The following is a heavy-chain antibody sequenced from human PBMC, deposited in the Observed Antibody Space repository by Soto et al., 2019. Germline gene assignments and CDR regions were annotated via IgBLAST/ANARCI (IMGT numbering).Heavy chain of an antibody. Sequence: EVQLEDSGGGLVQPGGSLRLSCAASGFSFSNYNMNWARQAPGKGLEWVSYISSSSSTIYYADSVKGRFTISRDNAKNSLCLQMNSLRDEDTAVYYCARDLYDYAMDVWGQGTTVTVSS. CDR2: ISSSSSTI. D-gene: IGHD5-12*01. J-gene: IGHJ6*02. CDR3: ARDLYDYAMDV. V-gene: IGHV3-48*02. CDR1: GFSFSNYN.